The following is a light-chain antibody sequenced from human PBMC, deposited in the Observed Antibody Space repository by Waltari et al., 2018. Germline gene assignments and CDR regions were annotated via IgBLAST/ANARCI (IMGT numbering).Light chain of an antibody. CDR2: TNV. CDR1: GSNIGSNT. J-gene: IGLJ3*02. V-gene: IGLV1-44*01. Sequence: SVLTQPPSASGTPGQRVTIFCSGRGSNIGSNTVEWYQHLPGTAPKLLIYTNVQRPSGVPARFSGSKSGTSASLAISGLQSEDEAVYYCATWDDSLNGVVFGGGTKLTVL. CDR3: ATWDDSLNGVV.